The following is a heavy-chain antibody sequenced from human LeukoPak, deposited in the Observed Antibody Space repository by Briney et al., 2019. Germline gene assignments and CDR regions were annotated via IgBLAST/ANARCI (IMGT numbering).Heavy chain of an antibody. V-gene: IGHV4-4*07. CDR3: ARRYCSSTSCNDDAFDI. D-gene: IGHD2-2*01. Sequence: PSETLSLTCTVSGGSISSYYWSWIRQPAGKGLEWIGRIYTSGSTNYNPSLKSRVTMSVDTSKNQFSLKLSSVTAADTAVYYCARRYCSSTSCNDDAFDIWGQGTMVTVSS. CDR1: GGSISSYY. CDR2: IYTSGST. J-gene: IGHJ3*02.